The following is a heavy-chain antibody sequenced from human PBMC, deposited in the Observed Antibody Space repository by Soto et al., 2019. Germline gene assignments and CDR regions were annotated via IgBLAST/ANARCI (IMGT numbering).Heavy chain of an antibody. J-gene: IGHJ6*02. D-gene: IGHD6-6*01. CDR2: TYYRSKWYN. CDR3: ARDNPIIAARRYYYGMDV. CDR1: GDSVSSNSAA. Sequence: SQTLSLTCAISGDSVSSNSAAWNCIIHSPSRCLEWLGRTYYRSKWYNDYAVSVKSRITINPDTSKNQFSLQLNSVTPEDTAVYYCARDNPIIAARRYYYGMDVWGQGTTVTVSS. V-gene: IGHV6-1*01.